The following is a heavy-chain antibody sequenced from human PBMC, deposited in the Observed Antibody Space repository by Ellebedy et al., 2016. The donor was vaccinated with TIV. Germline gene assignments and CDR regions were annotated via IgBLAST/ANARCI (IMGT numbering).Heavy chain of an antibody. Sequence: MPSETLSLTCTVSGGSLSYYFWSWIRQPPGKELEWIGWIYYSGTTRYNPSLNSRVTISLDTSRNQFSLRLSSVTAADTAVYYCARHFGSGTFPLDYWGQGALVTVSS. V-gene: IGHV4-59*08. J-gene: IGHJ4*02. CDR1: GGSLSYYF. CDR3: ARHFGSGTFPLDY. CDR2: IYYSGTT. D-gene: IGHD3-10*01.